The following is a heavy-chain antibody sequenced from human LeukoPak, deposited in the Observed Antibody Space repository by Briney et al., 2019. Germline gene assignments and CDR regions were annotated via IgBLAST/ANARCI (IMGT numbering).Heavy chain of an antibody. CDR2: IKSKTDGGTT. CDR3: TTEDWNYESLYYYYMDV. D-gene: IGHD1-7*01. Sequence: GGSLRLSCAASGFTFSNAWMSWVRQAPGKGLEWVGRIKSKTDGGTTDYAAPVKGRFTISRDDSKNTLYLQMNSLKTEDTAVYYCTTEDWNYESLYYYYMDVWGKGTTVTVSS. V-gene: IGHV3-15*01. CDR1: GFTFSNAW. J-gene: IGHJ6*03.